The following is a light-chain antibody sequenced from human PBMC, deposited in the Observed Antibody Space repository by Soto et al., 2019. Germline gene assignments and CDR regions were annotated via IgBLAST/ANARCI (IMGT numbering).Light chain of an antibody. Sequence: SYELTQPPSVSVAPGQTAMITCGGNNIGNKSVHWYQQRPGQAPVLVVYDDSDRPSGIPDRFSGSNSGNTATLTISRVEAGDEADCYCQVWDSSSDGWVFGGGTKVTVL. V-gene: IGLV3-21*02. CDR2: DDS. CDR1: NIGNKS. CDR3: QVWDSSSDGWV. J-gene: IGLJ3*02.